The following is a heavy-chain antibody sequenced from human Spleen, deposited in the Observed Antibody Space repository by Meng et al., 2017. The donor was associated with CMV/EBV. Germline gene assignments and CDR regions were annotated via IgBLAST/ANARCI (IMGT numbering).Heavy chain of an antibody. V-gene: IGHV4-59*12. D-gene: IGHD2-2*01. J-gene: IGHJ6*02. CDR1: GGPISSTY. CDR2: VFYSGST. CDR3: ARDFGGYCSSTSCYFSYYYYYGMDV. Sequence: GSLRLSCTVSGGPISSTYWSWIRQSPGKGLDWIGHVFYSGSTNYNPSFKSRVSISLDTSKNQFSLKLSSVTAADTAVYYCARDFGGYCSSTSCYFSYYYYYGMDVWGQGTTVTVSS.